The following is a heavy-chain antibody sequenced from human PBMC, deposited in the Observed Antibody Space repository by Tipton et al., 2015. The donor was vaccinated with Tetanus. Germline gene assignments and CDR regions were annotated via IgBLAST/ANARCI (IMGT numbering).Heavy chain of an antibody. Sequence: TLSLTCTVSGVSISSYNWTWIRQPPGRGLEWIGYIYYSGSTNYNPSLKSRVTISVDKSKNQFSLKLSSVTAADTAVYYCARDQRIRFLEPTSFFFNYGMDVWGQGTTVTVSS. CDR1: GVSISSYN. V-gene: IGHV4-59*12. CDR2: IYYSGST. CDR3: ARDQRIRFLEPTSFFFNYGMDV. J-gene: IGHJ6*02. D-gene: IGHD3-3*01.